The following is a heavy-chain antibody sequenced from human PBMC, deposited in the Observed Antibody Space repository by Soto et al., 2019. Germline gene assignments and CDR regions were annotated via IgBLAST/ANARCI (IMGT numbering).Heavy chain of an antibody. CDR3: ARVPPRRFLEASGMDV. D-gene: IGHD3-3*01. V-gene: IGHV4-31*02. CDR1: GGSISSGGYY. CDR2: IYYSGST. Sequence: SETLSLTCTVSGGSISSGGYYWSWIRQHPGKGLEWIGYIYYSGSTYYNPSLKSRVTISVDTSKNQFSLKLSSVTAADTAVYYCARVPPRRFLEASGMDVWGQGTTVTVSS. J-gene: IGHJ6*02.